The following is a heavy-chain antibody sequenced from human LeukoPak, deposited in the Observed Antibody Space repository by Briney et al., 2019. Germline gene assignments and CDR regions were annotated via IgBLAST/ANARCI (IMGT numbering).Heavy chain of an antibody. Sequence: AASVKVSCKASGYTFTSYAISWVRQAPGQGLEWMGRIIPILGIANYAQKFQGRVTITADKSTSTAYMELSSLRSEDTAVYYCARDLYSSSPEFDYWGQGTLVTVSS. D-gene: IGHD6-13*01. V-gene: IGHV1-69*04. CDR2: IIPILGIA. CDR1: GYTFTSYA. CDR3: ARDLYSSSPEFDY. J-gene: IGHJ4*02.